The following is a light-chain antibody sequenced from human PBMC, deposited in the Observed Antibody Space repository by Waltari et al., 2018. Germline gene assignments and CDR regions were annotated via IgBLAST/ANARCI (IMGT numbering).Light chain of an antibody. CDR2: YDS. Sequence: SYVLTQPPSVSVAPGETARLTCGGNTIESKSEQWYRQRPGQAPVLVISYDSDRPSGIPDRLSGSNSGNTATLTISRVEAGDEADYYCQVWDANTDPGVFGTGTEVTVL. CDR3: QVWDANTDPGV. J-gene: IGLJ1*01. V-gene: IGLV3-21*01. CDR1: TIESKS.